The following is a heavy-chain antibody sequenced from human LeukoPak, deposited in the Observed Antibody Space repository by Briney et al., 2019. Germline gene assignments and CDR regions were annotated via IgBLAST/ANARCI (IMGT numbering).Heavy chain of an antibody. CDR2: IYSGGST. V-gene: IGHV3-53*01. CDR3: ARHLSGDDI. J-gene: IGHJ3*02. CDR1: GFIVSSDY. D-gene: IGHD4-17*01. Sequence: GGSLRLSCAASGFIVSSDYMSWVRQAPGKGLEWVSIIYSGGSTYYADSVKGRFTISRDNSKNTLYLQMNSRRAEDTAVYYCARHLSGDDIWGQGTMVTVSS.